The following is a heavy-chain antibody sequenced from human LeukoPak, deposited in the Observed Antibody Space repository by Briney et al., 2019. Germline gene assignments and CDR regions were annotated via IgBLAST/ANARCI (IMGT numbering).Heavy chain of an antibody. D-gene: IGHD6-19*01. CDR1: GGSISISNYY. Sequence: SETLSLTCTVSGGSISISNYYWGWLPQPPGKGLEWIGSFYYSGSTYYNPSLKSRVTISVDTSKSQFSLKLNSVTAADTAVYYCARKQWVMYYFESWGQGTLVAVSS. CDR2: FYYSGST. CDR3: ARKQWVMYYFES. J-gene: IGHJ4*02. V-gene: IGHV4-39*01.